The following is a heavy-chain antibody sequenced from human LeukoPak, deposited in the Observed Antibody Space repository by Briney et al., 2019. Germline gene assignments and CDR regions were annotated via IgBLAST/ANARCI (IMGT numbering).Heavy chain of an antibody. V-gene: IGHV1-69*13. CDR2: IIPIFGTT. Sequence: SVKVSCKASGGTFSSYAIDWVRQAPGQGLEWMGGIIPIFGTTNYAQKFQGRVTITAVESMRTAYMELSSLRSEDTGVYYCATGKLELLLWSFDYWGQGTLVTVSS. CDR3: ATGKLELLLWSFDY. J-gene: IGHJ4*02. CDR1: GGTFSSYA. D-gene: IGHD1-7*01.